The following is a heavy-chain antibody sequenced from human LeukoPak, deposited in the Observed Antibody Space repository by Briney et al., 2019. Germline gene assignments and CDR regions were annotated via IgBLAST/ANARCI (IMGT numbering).Heavy chain of an antibody. V-gene: IGHV3-23*01. CDR3: AVKRDPTFYYFDY. Sequence: GGSLRLSCAASGFTFSSYAMSWVRQAPGKGLEWVSAISGSGGSTYYADSVKGRFTISRDNSKNTLYLQMNSLRAEDTAVYYCAVKRDPTFYYFDYWGQGTLVTVSS. CDR2: ISGSGGST. D-gene: IGHD1-1*01. CDR1: GFTFSSYA. J-gene: IGHJ4*02.